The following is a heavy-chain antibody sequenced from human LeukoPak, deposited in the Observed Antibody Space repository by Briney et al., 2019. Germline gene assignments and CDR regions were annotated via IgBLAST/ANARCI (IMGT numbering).Heavy chain of an antibody. V-gene: IGHV3-48*03. J-gene: IGHJ4*02. Sequence: GGSLRLSCEASGFTFSNYEMNWVRQAPGKGLEWISYITTTGDRIQYADSVKGRFTISRDNAKNSLYLEMNSLRAEDTGVYFCARDTKDYWGQGTLVVVSS. CDR2: ITTTGDRI. D-gene: IGHD2-2*01. CDR3: ARDTKDY. CDR1: GFTFSNYE.